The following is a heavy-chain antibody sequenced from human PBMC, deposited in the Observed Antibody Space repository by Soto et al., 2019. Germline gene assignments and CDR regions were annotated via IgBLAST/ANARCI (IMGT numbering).Heavy chain of an antibody. CDR1: GDSISTRSNY. Sequence: PSETLSLTCTVSGDSISTRSNYWAWIRQPPGKGLEWIGSIYYTGGTYYNPSLKSRVTLFLDTSKNQFSLNLNSVTAADTAVYYCAREGPPIRAHNPPEYFQHWGQGTPVTSPQ. J-gene: IGHJ1*01. CDR3: AREGPPIRAHNPPEYFQH. V-gene: IGHV4-39*02. CDR2: IYYTGGT.